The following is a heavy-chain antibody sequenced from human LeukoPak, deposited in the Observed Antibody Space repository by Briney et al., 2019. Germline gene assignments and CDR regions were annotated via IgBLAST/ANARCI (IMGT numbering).Heavy chain of an antibody. CDR2: IYYSGST. J-gene: IGHJ5*02. CDR3: ARNILLWFGELLPSWFDP. V-gene: IGHV4-59*08. Sequence: SETLSLTRTVSGGSISSYYWSWIRQPPGKGLEWIGYIYYSGSTNYNPSLKSRVTISVDTSKNQFSLKLSSVTAADTAVYYCARNILLWFGELLPSWFDPWGQGTLVTVSS. CDR1: GGSISSYY. D-gene: IGHD3-10*01.